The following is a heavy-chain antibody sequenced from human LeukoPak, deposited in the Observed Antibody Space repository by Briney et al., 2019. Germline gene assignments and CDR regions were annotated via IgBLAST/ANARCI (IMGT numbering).Heavy chain of an antibody. J-gene: IGHJ4*02. D-gene: IGHD6-13*01. CDR1: GFTFSSYG. V-gene: IGHV3-33*01. CDR3: ARGPLYSSSWYGVDY. CDR2: IWYDGSNK. Sequence: PGRSLRLSCAASGFTFSSYGMHWVRQAPGKGLEWVAVIWYDGSNKYYADSVKGRFTISRDNSMNTLYLQVNSLRAEDTAVYYCARGPLYSSSWYGVDYWGQGTLVTVSS.